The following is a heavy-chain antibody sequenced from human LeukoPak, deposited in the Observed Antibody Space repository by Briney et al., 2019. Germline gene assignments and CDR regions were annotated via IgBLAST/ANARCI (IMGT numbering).Heavy chain of an antibody. CDR2: FHYSGST. V-gene: IGHV4-59*08. Sequence: PSETLSLTCRVSGASVGNYYWSWIRQSPGKGLEWIGFFHYSGSTNYNPSLNSRVTTSIDTSMNQLSLTLVSVTAADTAVYFCARHHDGGPKLRLDFWGLGVLVTVSS. CDR3: ARHHDGGPKLRLDF. CDR1: GASVGNYY. D-gene: IGHD2-15*01. J-gene: IGHJ4*02.